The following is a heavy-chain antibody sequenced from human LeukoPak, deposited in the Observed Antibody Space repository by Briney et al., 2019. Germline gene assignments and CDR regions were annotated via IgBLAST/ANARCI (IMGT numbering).Heavy chain of an antibody. V-gene: IGHV1-2*07. Sequence: ASVKVSCRASRHTFTGYYIHWVRQAPGQGLEWMGWINPNSGGPNYAHKFQGRVTMTRDTSISTAYMEMSRLRSDDTAVYYCARDVSAGGTNWFDPGGQETGDTVSS. CDR1: RHTFTGYY. CDR3: ARDVSAGGTNWFDP. J-gene: IGHJ5*02. D-gene: IGHD3-16*01. CDR2: INPNSGGP.